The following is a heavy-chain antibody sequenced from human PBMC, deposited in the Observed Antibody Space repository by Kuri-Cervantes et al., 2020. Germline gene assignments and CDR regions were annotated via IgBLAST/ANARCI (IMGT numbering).Heavy chain of an antibody. Sequence: GGSLRLSCAASGFTFSSYSMSWVRQAPGKGLEWVSVMSGSGTTTYYADSVKGRFTISRDNSKNTPYLQMNSLRAEDTAVYYCAKAENPPPRDWGTDAFDIWGQGTMVTVSS. J-gene: IGHJ3*02. CDR1: GFTFSSYS. D-gene: IGHD7-27*01. CDR3: AKAENPPPRDWGTDAFDI. CDR2: MSGSGTTT. V-gene: IGHV3-23*01.